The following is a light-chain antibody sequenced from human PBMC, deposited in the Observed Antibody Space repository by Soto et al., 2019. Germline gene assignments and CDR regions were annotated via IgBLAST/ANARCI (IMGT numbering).Light chain of an antibody. J-gene: IGLJ2*01. Sequence: QSALTQPASVSGSPGQSITISCTGTSRDIGRFNYVSWYQQHPGKAPKVVIYEVSNRPSGVSNRFSGSKSGNTASLTISGLQAEDEADYYCNSFTAPGYIVLGGGTKLTVL. CDR2: EVS. CDR1: SRDIGRFNY. CDR3: NSFTAPGYIV. V-gene: IGLV2-14*01.